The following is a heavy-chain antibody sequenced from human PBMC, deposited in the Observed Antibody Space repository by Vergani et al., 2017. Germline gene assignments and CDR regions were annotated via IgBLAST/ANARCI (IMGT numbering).Heavy chain of an antibody. Sequence: QVHLVESGGGVVQPGRSLRLSCVVSGFTSSYYGMHWVRRAPGKGLEWVAVISYDGTQKYYADSVKGRFTISRDNSKSTLYLQMNSLRTEDTAVYYWATKSCGTPGCQIGYFREWGQGTLVTVSS. V-gene: IGHV3-30*03. D-gene: IGHD1-1*01. CDR2: ISYDGTQK. CDR3: ATKSCGTPGCQIGYFRE. CDR1: GFTSSYYG. J-gene: IGHJ1*01.